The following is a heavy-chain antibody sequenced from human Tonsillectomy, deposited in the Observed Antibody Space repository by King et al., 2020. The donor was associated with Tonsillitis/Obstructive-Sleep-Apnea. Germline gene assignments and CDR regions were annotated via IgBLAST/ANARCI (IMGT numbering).Heavy chain of an antibody. D-gene: IGHD3-16*01. J-gene: IGHJ6*02. CDR3: ARQRWGTGRFDGLDV. CDR1: GYSFTSYW. V-gene: IGHV5-51*01. Sequence: VQLVQSGAEVKKPGESLKISCKGSGYSFTSYWIGWVRQMPGKGLEWMGSIYPGDSDTRYSPSFQGQVTISADKSISTAYLQWSSLKASDTAIYYCARQRWGTGRFDGLDVWGQGTTLTVSS. CDR2: IYPGDSDT.